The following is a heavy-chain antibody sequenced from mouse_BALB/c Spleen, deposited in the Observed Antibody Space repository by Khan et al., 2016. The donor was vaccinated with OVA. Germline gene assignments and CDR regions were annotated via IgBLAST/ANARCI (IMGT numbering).Heavy chain of an antibody. CDR2: INPSSGYS. V-gene: IGHV1-4*01. J-gene: IGHJ2*01. Sequence: QVQLKESGAELARPGASVKMSCKASGYTFTRYTMHWVKQRPGQGLEWIGYINPSSGYSNSNQKFKDKATLTADKSSSTAFMQLSSLTSDDSAVYYCERIPVPPDYFDYWGQGTTLTVSS. CDR3: ERIPVPPDYFDY. CDR1: GYTFTRYT.